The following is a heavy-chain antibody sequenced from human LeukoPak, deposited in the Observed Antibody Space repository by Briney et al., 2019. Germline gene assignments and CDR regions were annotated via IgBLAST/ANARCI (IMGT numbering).Heavy chain of an antibody. J-gene: IGHJ4*01. Sequence: GGSLTLSCAAAGFAFNEYPMHWVRQAPGKGLIWVSRLAGDGSGTNYADSVRGRFTISRDNVKNTLYLQMSTLTAEDTAVYFCARDGFTGPVTAYLDYWGQGTLVTVSS. CDR2: LAGDGSGT. D-gene: IGHD2-8*02. CDR1: GFAFNEYP. V-gene: IGHV3-74*01. CDR3: ARDGFTGPVTAYLDY.